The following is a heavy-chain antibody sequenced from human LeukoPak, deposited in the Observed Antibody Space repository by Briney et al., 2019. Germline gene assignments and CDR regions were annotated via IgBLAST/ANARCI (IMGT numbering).Heavy chain of an antibody. CDR1: GYTFTGYY. V-gene: IGHV1-2*04. D-gene: IGHD3-10*01. Sequence: ASVKVSCKASGYTFTGYYMHWVRQAPGQGLEWMGWINPNSGGTNYAQKFQGWVTMTRDTSISTAYMELSRLRSDDTAVYYCARHSSRGYYYGSGLSNWFDPWGQGTLVTVSS. CDR2: INPNSGGT. CDR3: ARHSSRGYYYGSGLSNWFDP. J-gene: IGHJ5*02.